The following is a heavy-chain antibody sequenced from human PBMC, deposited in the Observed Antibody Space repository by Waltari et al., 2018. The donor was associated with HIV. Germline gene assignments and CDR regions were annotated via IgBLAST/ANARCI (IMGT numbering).Heavy chain of an antibody. CDR2: INHSGIT. CDR1: GGSFTSYY. J-gene: IGHJ5*01. CDR3: ARGSRTSGRGAFEF. Sequence: QVQLQHWGAGLLKPSETLSLTCAVYGGSFTSYYWSWIRQTPGKGLEWMGEINHSGITNSNPSLKSRGILSIDTSKNQFSLKLKSVTAADTALYYCARGSRTSGRGAFEFWGQGTPVTVSS. V-gene: IGHV4-34*01. D-gene: IGHD1-1*01.